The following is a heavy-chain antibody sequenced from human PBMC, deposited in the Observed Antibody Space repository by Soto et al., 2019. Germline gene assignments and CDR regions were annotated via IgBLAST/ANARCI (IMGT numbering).Heavy chain of an antibody. Sequence: SQTLSLTCAISGDSVSSNSAAWNWISQSPSRGLEWLGRTYYRSKWYSEYAVSVKSRIIINPDTSKNQFSLQLNSVTPEDTAVYLCARQSRGGMDVWGQGTTVTVSS. J-gene: IGHJ6*02. CDR3: ARQSRGGMDV. CDR1: GDSVSSNSAA. V-gene: IGHV6-1*01. CDR2: TYYRSKWYS.